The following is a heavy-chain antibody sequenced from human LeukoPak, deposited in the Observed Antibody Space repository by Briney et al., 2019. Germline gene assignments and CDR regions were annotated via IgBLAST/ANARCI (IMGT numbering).Heavy chain of an antibody. Sequence: GGSLRLSCAASGFTFSSYSMNWVRQAPGKGLEWVSSISSSSSYIYYADSVKGRFTISRDNAKNSLYLQMNSLRAEDTAVYYCAKDLGLMGFDPWGQGTLVTVSS. CDR2: ISSSSSYI. V-gene: IGHV3-21*01. CDR3: AKDLGLMGFDP. D-gene: IGHD3/OR15-3a*01. CDR1: GFTFSSYS. J-gene: IGHJ5*02.